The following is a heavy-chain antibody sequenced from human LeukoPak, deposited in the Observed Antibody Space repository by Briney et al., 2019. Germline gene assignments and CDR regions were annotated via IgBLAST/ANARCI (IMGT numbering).Heavy chain of an antibody. CDR2: IYYSGST. J-gene: IGHJ3*02. Sequence: SETLSLTCTVSGGSISSYYWSWIRQPPGKGLEWIGYIYYSGSTIYNPSLKSRVTISVDTSKNQFSLKLSSVTAADTAVYYCAMFSSSWINAFDIWGQGTMVTVSS. V-gene: IGHV4-59*12. D-gene: IGHD6-13*01. CDR3: AMFSSSWINAFDI. CDR1: GGSISSYY.